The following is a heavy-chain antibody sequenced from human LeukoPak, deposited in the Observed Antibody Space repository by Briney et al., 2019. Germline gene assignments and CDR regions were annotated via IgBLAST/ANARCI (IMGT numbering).Heavy chain of an antibody. D-gene: IGHD6-13*01. CDR3: ARGGERSSSPLDY. Sequence: SETLSLTCTVSGGSISSYYWSWIRQPPGKGLEWSGYIYYSGSTNYTPSLKSRVTISVDTSKNQFSLKLSSVTAADTAVYYCARGGERSSSPLDYWGQGTLVTVSS. V-gene: IGHV4-59*01. CDR2: IYYSGST. CDR1: GGSISSYY. J-gene: IGHJ4*02.